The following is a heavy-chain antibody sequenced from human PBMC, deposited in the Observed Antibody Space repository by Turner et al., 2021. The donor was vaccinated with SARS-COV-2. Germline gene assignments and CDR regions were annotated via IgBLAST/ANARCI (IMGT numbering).Heavy chain of an antibody. Sequence: EVQLVESGGGLVTPGGSLRLSCAASGFTLSSYSMNWVRQAPGKGLEWVSSISSSSSYIYYADSVKGRFTISRDNAKNSLYLQLNSLRAEDTAVYYCATIAAAGPDFYYYYGMDVWGQGTTVTVSS. CDR1: GFTLSSYS. J-gene: IGHJ6*02. CDR3: ATIAAAGPDFYYYYGMDV. CDR2: ISSSSSYI. V-gene: IGHV3-21*01. D-gene: IGHD6-13*01.